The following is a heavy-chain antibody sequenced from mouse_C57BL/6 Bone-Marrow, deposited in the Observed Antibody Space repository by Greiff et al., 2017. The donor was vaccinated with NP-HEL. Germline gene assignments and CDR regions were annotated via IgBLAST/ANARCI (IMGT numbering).Heavy chain of an antibody. Sequence: VQLQQSGGDLVKPGGSLKLSCAASGFTFSSYGMSWVRQTPDKRLEWVATISSGGSYTYYPDSVKGRFTISRDNAKNTLYLQMSSLKSEDTAMYYCARRGVVAYYAMDYWGQGTSVTVSS. CDR3: ARRGVVAYYAMDY. J-gene: IGHJ4*01. V-gene: IGHV5-6*01. CDR2: ISSGGSYT. CDR1: GFTFSSYG. D-gene: IGHD1-1*01.